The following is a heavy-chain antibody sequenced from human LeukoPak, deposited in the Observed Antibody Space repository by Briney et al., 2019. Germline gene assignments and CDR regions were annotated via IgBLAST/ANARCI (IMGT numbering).Heavy chain of an antibody. V-gene: IGHV1-8*01. CDR3: ARYNAPYYYDSSGYYLGY. D-gene: IGHD3-22*01. J-gene: IGHJ4*02. CDR1: GYTFTSYD. CDR2: MNPNSGNT. Sequence: GASVNVSCKPSGYTFTSYDINWVRQATGQGLEWMGWMNPNSGNTGYAQKFQGRVTMTRNTSISTAYMELSSLRSEDTAVYYCARYNAPYYYDSSGYYLGYWGQGTLVTVSS.